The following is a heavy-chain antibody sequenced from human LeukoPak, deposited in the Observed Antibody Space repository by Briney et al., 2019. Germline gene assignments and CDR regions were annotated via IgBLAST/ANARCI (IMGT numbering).Heavy chain of an antibody. CDR2: ISYSGGT. J-gene: IGHJ6*02. CDR1: GGSISNYY. D-gene: IGHD6-13*01. Sequence: SETLALTCTVSGGSISNYYWSWFRQPPGKGLQWIGYISYSGGTNYNPSLKRRVTISVDTPKNQFSLKLSSATAADTAVYYCARDLYSSSWYYYGMDVWGQGTTVTVSS. V-gene: IGHV4-59*01. CDR3: ARDLYSSSWYYYGMDV.